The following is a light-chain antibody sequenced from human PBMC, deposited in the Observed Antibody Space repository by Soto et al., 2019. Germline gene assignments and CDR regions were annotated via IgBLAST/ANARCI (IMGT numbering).Light chain of an antibody. CDR2: EVN. V-gene: IGLV2-8*01. Sequence: LTQPPSASGSPGQLVAISCTGTSSDVGGYNYVSWYQQHPGKAPKLMIYEVNKRPSGVPDRFSGSKSGNTASLTVSGLQAEDEADYYCSSYAGSSNVFGTGTKVTVL. CDR1: SSDVGGYNY. J-gene: IGLJ1*01. CDR3: SSYAGSSNV.